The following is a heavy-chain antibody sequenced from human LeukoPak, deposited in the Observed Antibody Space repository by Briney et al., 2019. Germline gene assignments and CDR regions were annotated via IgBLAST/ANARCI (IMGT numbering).Heavy chain of an antibody. CDR2: ISGSGGSK. D-gene: IGHD4-17*01. J-gene: IGHJ6*02. CDR3: AKDRLYGDYYYYYAMDV. V-gene: IGHV3-23*01. CDR1: GFSFCCYA. Sequence: GGSLRLACSASGFSFCCYARSWVRQAPGKGREWVLAISGSGGSKYYADSVKGRFTISRDNSKNTLHVQMNSLRAEDTAVYYCAKDRLYGDYYYYYAMDVWGQGTTVTVSS.